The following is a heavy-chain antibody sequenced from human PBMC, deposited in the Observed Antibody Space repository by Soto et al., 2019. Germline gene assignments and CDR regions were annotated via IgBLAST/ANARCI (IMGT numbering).Heavy chain of an antibody. J-gene: IGHJ1*01. CDR2: IYYSGGT. Sequence: QVQLQESGPGRVKPSQTLSLTCTVSGGSISSGGYYWSWIRQHPGKGLEWIGYIYYSGGTYYNPSLQSRVTRSVDTSKNQFSLKLSSVTASDTAVYYCARGGIAAAAPPAYWGQGTLVTVSS. V-gene: IGHV4-31*03. D-gene: IGHD6-13*01. CDR3: ARGGIAAAAPPAY. CDR1: GGSISSGGYY.